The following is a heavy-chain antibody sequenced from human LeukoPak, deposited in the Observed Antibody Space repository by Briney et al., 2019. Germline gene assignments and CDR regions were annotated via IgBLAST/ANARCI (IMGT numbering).Heavy chain of an antibody. J-gene: IGHJ3*02. Sequence: SETLSLTCTVSGASLNSYYWSWIRQPAGKGLEWIGRIYTRGSTNYNPSLKSRVTMSVDTSKNQFSLKLSSVTAADTAVYYCARGRYCSADICSGGDAFDIWGQGTMVSVSS. D-gene: IGHD2-15*01. CDR2: IYTRGST. V-gene: IGHV4-4*07. CDR1: GASLNSYY. CDR3: ARGRYCSADICSGGDAFDI.